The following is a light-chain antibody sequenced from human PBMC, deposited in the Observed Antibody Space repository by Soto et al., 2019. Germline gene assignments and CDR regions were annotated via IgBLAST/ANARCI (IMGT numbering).Light chain of an antibody. V-gene: IGKV3-20*01. J-gene: IGKJ4*01. CDR2: AAS. CDR3: QQYGRSPPLI. Sequence: EIVLTQSPGTLSLSPGERATLSCRASQSVSSNYLVWYQQKPGQAPRLLIYAASTRATGIPDRFSGSGSGTDFTLTISRLEPEDFAVYYCQQYGRSPPLIFGGGTKVEIK. CDR1: QSVSSNY.